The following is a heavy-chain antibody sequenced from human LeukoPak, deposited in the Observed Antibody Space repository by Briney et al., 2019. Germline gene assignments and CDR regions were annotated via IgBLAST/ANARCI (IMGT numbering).Heavy chain of an antibody. Sequence: PSETLSLTCIIFGGSINSYYWSWIRQPAGKGLEWIGRFYASGTTYYNPALNSRAAVSIDTSKSHFSLKLTSVTAADTAVYYCARSASSGFDIWGQGTMVTVSS. D-gene: IGHD5-12*01. J-gene: IGHJ3*02. CDR3: ARSASSGFDI. CDR2: FYASGTT. V-gene: IGHV4-4*07. CDR1: GGSINSYY.